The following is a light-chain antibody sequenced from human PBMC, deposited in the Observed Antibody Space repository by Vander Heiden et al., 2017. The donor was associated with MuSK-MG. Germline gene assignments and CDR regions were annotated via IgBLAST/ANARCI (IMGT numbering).Light chain of an antibody. CDR2: GKN. CDR3: NSRDSSGNQLV. J-gene: IGLJ2*01. Sequence: SSELTQDPAVSVALGQTVRITFQGDSLRSYYASWYQQKPGQAPVLVSYGKNNRPSGIPDRFAGSSSGNTASLTITGAQAEDEADYYCNSRDSSGNQLVFGGGTKLTVL. CDR1: SLRSYY. V-gene: IGLV3-19*01.